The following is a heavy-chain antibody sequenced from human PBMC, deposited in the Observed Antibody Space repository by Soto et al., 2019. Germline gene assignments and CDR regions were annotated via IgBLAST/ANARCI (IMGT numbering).Heavy chain of an antibody. CDR1: GFTFSSYE. V-gene: IGHV3-48*03. D-gene: IGHD2-2*01. Sequence: GGSLRLSCAASGFTFSSYEMNWVRQAPGKGLEWVSYISSSGSTIYYADSVKGRFTISRDNAKNSLYLQMNSLRAEDTAVYYCARERPAADYYYYGMDVWGQGTTVTVSS. CDR2: ISSSGSTI. CDR3: ARERPAADYYYYGMDV. J-gene: IGHJ6*02.